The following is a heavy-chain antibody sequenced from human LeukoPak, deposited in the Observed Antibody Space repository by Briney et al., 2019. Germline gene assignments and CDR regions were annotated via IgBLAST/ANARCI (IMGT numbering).Heavy chain of an antibody. Sequence: GESLKISCKGSGYSFTSYWIGWVRQMPGKGLEWMGIIYPGDSDTRYSPSFQGQVTISADKSISTAYLQWSSLKASDTAMYYCARTPDYYGSSGYYHTGYYYYGMDVWGQGTTVTVSS. CDR2: IYPGDSDT. CDR1: GYSFTSYW. J-gene: IGHJ6*02. D-gene: IGHD3-22*01. CDR3: ARTPDYYGSSGYYHTGYYYYGMDV. V-gene: IGHV5-51*01.